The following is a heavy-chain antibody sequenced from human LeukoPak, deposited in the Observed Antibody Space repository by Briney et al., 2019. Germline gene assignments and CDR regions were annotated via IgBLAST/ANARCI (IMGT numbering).Heavy chain of an antibody. CDR3: ATNYYDSSGYPPLTY. CDR1: GGSFSGYY. CDR2: INHSGST. J-gene: IGHJ4*02. Sequence: SETLSLTCAVYGGSFSGYYWSWIRQPPGKGLDWIGEINHSGSTNYNPSLKSRVTISVDTSKNQFSLKLSSVTAADTAVYYCATNYYDSSGYPPLTYWGQGTLVTVSS. V-gene: IGHV4-34*01. D-gene: IGHD3-22*01.